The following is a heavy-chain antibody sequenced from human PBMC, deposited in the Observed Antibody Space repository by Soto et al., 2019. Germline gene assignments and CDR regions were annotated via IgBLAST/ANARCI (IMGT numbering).Heavy chain of an antibody. Sequence: GGSLRLSCAASGFTSSNYAVNWVRQAPGKGLAWVSGISGSGGSTFYADSAKGRFTISRDNSKNTLYLQMNSLRAEDTAVYYCARGTYYYDSSGKYYFDYWGQGTLVTVSS. CDR3: ARGTYYYDSSGKYYFDY. CDR1: GFTSSNYA. J-gene: IGHJ4*02. V-gene: IGHV3-23*01. CDR2: ISGSGGST. D-gene: IGHD3-22*01.